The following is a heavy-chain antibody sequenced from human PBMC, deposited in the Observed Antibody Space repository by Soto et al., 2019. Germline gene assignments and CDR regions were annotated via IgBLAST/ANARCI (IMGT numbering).Heavy chain of an antibody. CDR3: ARRQISPPTRGAASARGGMDV. D-gene: IGHD6-13*01. CDR1: GFTFNHDG. J-gene: IGHJ6*02. Sequence: GGSLRLSCAASGFTFNHDGMHWVRQAPGKGLEWVAVIWNDGNGYYYANSVKGRFTISRDNSKNTLYLQMSSLTAEDTAVYYCARRQISPPTRGAASARGGMDVWGQGTTVTVSS. V-gene: IGHV3-33*01. CDR2: IWNDGNGY.